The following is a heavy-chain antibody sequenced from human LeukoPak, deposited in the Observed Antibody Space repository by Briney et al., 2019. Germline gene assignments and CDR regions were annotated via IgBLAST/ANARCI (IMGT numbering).Heavy chain of an antibody. CDR1: VCTFSSYW. CDR2: IKQDGSEK. D-gene: IGHD3-10*01. V-gene: IGHV3-7*01. J-gene: IGHJ4*02. CDR3: ARERGYFDY. Sequence: GGSLRLSCAASVCTFSSYWMSWLRQAAGKGLEWVANIKQDGSEKYYVDSVKGRFTISRDNAKNSLYLQMNSLRAENTAVYYCARERGYFDYWGQGTLVTVSS.